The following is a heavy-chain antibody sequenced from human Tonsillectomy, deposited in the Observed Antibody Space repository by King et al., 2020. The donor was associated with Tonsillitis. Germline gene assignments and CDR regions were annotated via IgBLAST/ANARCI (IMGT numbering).Heavy chain of an antibody. CDR3: ARPCYDDSSGYYFRSSGFDL. D-gene: IGHD3-22*01. CDR2: TSYDGSKK. J-gene: IGHJ2*01. CDR1: GFTFRTYA. Sequence: VQLVESGGGVVQPGRSLRLSCAASGFTFRTYAIHWVRQAPGKGLEWLALTSYDGSKKYYADSVKGRFTISRDNSKNTLYLQLNSLRAEDTAVYYCARPCYDDSSGYYFRSSGFDLWGRGTLVTVSS. V-gene: IGHV3-30*04.